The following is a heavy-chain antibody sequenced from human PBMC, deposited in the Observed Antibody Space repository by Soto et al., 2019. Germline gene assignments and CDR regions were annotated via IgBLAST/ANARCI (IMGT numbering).Heavy chain of an antibody. J-gene: IGHJ4*02. V-gene: IGHV4-31*03. CDR2: IYYSGST. CDR1: GGSISSGGYY. CDR3: ARWGVSSSPIDY. Sequence: QVQLQESGPGLVKPSQTLSLTCTVSGGSISSGGYYWSWIRQHPGKGLEWIGYIYYSGSTYYNRSLKSRVTISVDTSKNQFSLKLSSVTAADTAVYYCARWGVSSSPIDYWGQGTLVTVSS. D-gene: IGHD6-6*01.